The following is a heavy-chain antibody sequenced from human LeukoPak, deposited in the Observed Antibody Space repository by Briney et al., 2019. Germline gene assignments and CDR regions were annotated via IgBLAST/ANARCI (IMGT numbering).Heavy chain of an antibody. Sequence: GRSLRLSCAASGFTFSDYYMSWIRQAPGKGLEWVSYISSSGSTIYYADSVKGRFTISRDNAKNSLYLQMNSLRAEDTAVYYCAREAPAADDRDAFDIWGQGTMVTVSS. CDR2: ISSSGSTI. CDR3: AREAPAADDRDAFDI. J-gene: IGHJ3*02. D-gene: IGHD2-2*01. CDR1: GFTFSDYY. V-gene: IGHV3-11*01.